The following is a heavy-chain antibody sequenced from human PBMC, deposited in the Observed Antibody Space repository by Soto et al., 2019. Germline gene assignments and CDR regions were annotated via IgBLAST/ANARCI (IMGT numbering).Heavy chain of an antibody. J-gene: IGHJ4*02. CDR1: GFTFSSYA. V-gene: IGHV3-23*01. CDR3: AKDDTDYDFWSGYFDY. CDR2: ISGSGGST. Sequence: PGGSLRLSCAASGFTFSSYAMSWVRQAPGKGLEWVPAISGSGGSTYYADSVKGRFTISRDNSKNTLYLQMNSLRAEDTAVYYCAKDDTDYDFWSGYFDYWGQGTLVTVSS. D-gene: IGHD3-3*01.